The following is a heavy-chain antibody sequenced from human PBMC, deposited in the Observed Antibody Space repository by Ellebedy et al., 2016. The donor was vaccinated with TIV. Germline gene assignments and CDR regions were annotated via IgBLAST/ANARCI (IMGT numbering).Heavy chain of an antibody. CDR1: GGTFSSYA. CDR2: IIPIFGTA. J-gene: IGHJ6*03. CDR3: ARGSSDYGDYGRVDYYYYMDV. V-gene: IGHV1-69*13. Sequence: SVKVSXXASGGTFSSYAISWVRQAPGQGLEWMGGIIPIFGTANYAQKFQGRVTITADESTSTAYMELSSLRSDDTAVYYCARGSSDYGDYGRVDYYYYMDVWGKGTTVTVSS. D-gene: IGHD4-17*01.